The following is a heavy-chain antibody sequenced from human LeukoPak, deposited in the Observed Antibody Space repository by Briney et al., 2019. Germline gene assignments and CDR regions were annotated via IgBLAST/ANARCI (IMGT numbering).Heavy chain of an antibody. V-gene: IGHV3-23*01. Sequence: GGSLRLSCAASGFTFSSNAMSWVRQAPGKGLEWVSAINPSGGNTYYADSVRGRFTISRDNSKNTLYLQMNNLRAEDTAVYYCATTKLDRRYFDYWGQGTLVTVSS. CDR3: ATTKLDRRYFDY. CDR1: GFTFSSNA. J-gene: IGHJ4*02. CDR2: INPSGGNT. D-gene: IGHD6-13*01.